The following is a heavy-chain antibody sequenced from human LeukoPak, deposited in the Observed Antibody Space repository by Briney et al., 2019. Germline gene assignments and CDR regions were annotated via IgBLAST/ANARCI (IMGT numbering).Heavy chain of an antibody. CDR3: ATGPYCTNGVCYREYFQH. V-gene: IGHV1-24*01. J-gene: IGHJ1*01. Sequence: GASVKVSCKVSGYTLTELSMHWVRQAPGKGLEWMGGFDPEDGETIYAQKFQGRVTMTEDTSTDTAYMELSSLRSEDTAVYYCATGPYCTNGVCYREYFQHWGHGTLVTVSS. CDR1: GYTLTELS. CDR2: FDPEDGET. D-gene: IGHD2-8*01.